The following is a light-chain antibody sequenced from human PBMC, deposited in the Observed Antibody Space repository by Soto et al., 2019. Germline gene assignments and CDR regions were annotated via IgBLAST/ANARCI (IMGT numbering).Light chain of an antibody. CDR3: QHYNSYSEA. CDR2: AAS. V-gene: IGKV1-8*01. J-gene: IGKJ1*01. Sequence: AIRMTQSPSSLSASTGDRVTTTCRASQGISSYLAWYQQKQGKAPKLLIYAASTLQSGVPSRFRGSGSGTEFTLTISRLQPDDFSTYYCQHYNSYSEAFGQGTKVDIK. CDR1: QGISSY.